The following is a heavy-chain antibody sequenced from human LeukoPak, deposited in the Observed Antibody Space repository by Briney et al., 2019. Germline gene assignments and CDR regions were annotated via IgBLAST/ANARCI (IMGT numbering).Heavy chain of an antibody. CDR1: GYKLTTYG. V-gene: IGHV1-18*01. Sequence: ASVRVSCXTSGYKLTTYGIIWVRQARGQGLEWMGRISGYNANTAYAESFQGRVTMTTDASTSTAYMDLRSLRSDDSAVYFCARGGLYYDFWSGYYWFDYWGQGTLVTVSS. J-gene: IGHJ4*02. D-gene: IGHD3-3*01. CDR2: ISGYNANT. CDR3: ARGGLYYDFWSGYYWFDY.